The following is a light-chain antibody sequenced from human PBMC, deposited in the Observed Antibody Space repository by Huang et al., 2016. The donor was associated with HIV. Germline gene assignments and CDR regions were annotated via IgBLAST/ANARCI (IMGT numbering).Light chain of an antibody. CDR2: SGS. V-gene: IGKV3-20*01. Sequence: EIVLTQSPGTLSLSPGERATLSCRASQSVSSSYLAWYQQKPGQAPRRLIYSGSNRVTGSPDRFSGSGSGTDVTLTISRLEPEDFAVYYCQQYGSSPWTFGQGTKVEIK. CDR3: QQYGSSPWT. CDR1: QSVSSSY. J-gene: IGKJ1*01.